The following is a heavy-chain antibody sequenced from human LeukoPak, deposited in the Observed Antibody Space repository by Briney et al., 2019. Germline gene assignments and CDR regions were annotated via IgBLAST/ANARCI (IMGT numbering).Heavy chain of an antibody. CDR1: GFNVSNNY. Sequence: GGSLRLSCVASGFNVSNNYMSWVRQAPGKGLEWVSIIYSGGYTFYADSVKGRFTISRDNSKNTLYLQMNSLRAEDTAVYYCARTAAGTFFDYWGQGTLVTVSS. CDR2: IYSGGYT. J-gene: IGHJ4*02. D-gene: IGHD6-13*01. CDR3: ARTAAGTFFDY. V-gene: IGHV3-53*01.